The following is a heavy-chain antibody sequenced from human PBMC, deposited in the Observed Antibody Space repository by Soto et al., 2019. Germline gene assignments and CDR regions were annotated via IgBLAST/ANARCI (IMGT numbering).Heavy chain of an antibody. CDR3: TWSLVARDAFDE. J-gene: IGHJ3*01. CDR2: ISGSGDRT. Sequence: GGSLRLSCAASVFTFSTSVMSWVRQAPGKGLQWVSSISGSGDRTYYADSVKGRFTVSRDNSKNTLYLDMNTVTADDTALYYCTWSLVARDAFDEWGQGTMVTVSS. CDR1: VFTFSTSV. D-gene: IGHD5-12*01. V-gene: IGHV3-23*01.